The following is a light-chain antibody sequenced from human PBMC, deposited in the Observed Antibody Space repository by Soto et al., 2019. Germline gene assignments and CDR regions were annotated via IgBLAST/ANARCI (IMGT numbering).Light chain of an antibody. V-gene: IGKV3-15*01. J-gene: IGKJ1*01. CDR2: GAS. CDR1: QSVSSN. CDR3: QQYNNWLRT. Sequence: EIVMTQSPATLSVSPGERATLSCRASQSVSSNLAWYQQKPGKAPRLLIYGASTRDTGIPARFSGSGSGTEFTLTISSLQSEDFAVYYCQQYNNWLRTFGQGTKVDIK.